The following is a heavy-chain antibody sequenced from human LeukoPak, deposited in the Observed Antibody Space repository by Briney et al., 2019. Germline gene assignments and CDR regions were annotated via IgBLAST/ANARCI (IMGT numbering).Heavy chain of an antibody. CDR2: ISYDGSNK. Sequence: GGSLRLSCAASGFTFSNYWMSWVRQAPGKGLEWVAVISYDGSNKYYADSVKGRFTISRDNSKNTLYLQMNSLRAEDTAVYYCARDSSSWYLGYFDYWGQGTLVTVSS. D-gene: IGHD6-13*01. V-gene: IGHV3-30-3*01. CDR1: GFTFSNYW. CDR3: ARDSSSWYLGYFDY. J-gene: IGHJ4*02.